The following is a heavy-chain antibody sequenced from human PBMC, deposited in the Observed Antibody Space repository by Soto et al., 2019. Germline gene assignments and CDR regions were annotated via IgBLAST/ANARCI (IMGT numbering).Heavy chain of an antibody. CDR3: ARRYSGYDFDY. V-gene: IGHV4-34*01. Sequence: LSLTCAVYGGSFSGYYWSWIRQPPGKGLEWIGEINHSGSTNYNPSLKSRVTISVDTSKNQFSLKLSSVTAADTAVYYCARRYSGYDFDYWGQGILVTVSS. CDR1: GGSFSGYY. D-gene: IGHD5-12*01. CDR2: INHSGST. J-gene: IGHJ4*02.